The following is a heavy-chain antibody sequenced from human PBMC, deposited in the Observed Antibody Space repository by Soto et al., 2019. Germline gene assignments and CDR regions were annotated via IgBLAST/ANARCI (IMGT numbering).Heavy chain of an antibody. CDR2: ISAYNGNT. CDR1: GYTFTSYG. D-gene: IGHD2-15*01. Sequence: GASVKVSCKASGYTFTSYGISWVRQAPGQGLEWMGWISAYNGNTNYAQKLQGRVTMTTDTSTSTAYMELRSLSSDDTAVYYCARDFLSLVVVAANDAFDIWGQGTMVTVSS. CDR3: ARDFLSLVVVAANDAFDI. V-gene: IGHV1-18*01. J-gene: IGHJ3*02.